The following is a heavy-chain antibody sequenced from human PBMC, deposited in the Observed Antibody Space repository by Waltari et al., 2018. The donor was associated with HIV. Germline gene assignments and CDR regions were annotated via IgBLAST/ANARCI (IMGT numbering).Heavy chain of an antibody. CDR3: ARENTMTYYDALDI. Sequence: EVQLVESGGGLVQPGGSLRLSCAASGFTFRSYWMQWVRQAPGKGLLWVSCISSDGSTTNYADSVKGRLTISRDNAKNTLYLQMNSLRADDTAVYYCARENTMTYYDALDIWGQGTMVTVSS. V-gene: IGHV3-74*01. D-gene: IGHD4-17*01. J-gene: IGHJ3*02. CDR1: GFTFRSYW. CDR2: ISSDGSTT.